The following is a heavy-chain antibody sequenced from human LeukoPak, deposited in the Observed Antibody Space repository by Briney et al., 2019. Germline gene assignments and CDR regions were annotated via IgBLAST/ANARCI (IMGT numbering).Heavy chain of an antibody. CDR2: IRMKASGGTT. CDR3: TRGYTAPMDY. CDR1: GFTFSNAW. V-gene: IGHV3-49*04. Sequence: PGGSLRLSCAASGFTFSNAWMSWVRQAPGTGLEWVGLIRMKASGGTTHYAASVQGRFTISRDDSNSNAYLQMNSLKPEDTAVYYCTRGYTAPMDYWGQGTLVTVSS. D-gene: IGHD5-18*01. J-gene: IGHJ4*02.